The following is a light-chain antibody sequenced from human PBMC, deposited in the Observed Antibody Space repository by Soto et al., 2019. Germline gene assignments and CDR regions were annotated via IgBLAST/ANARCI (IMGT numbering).Light chain of an antibody. CDR3: QHHHSYSQT. CDR2: GAS. CDR1: QSIRHY. J-gene: IGKJ1*01. Sequence: DIQMTQSPPTLSASVGDRVTITCRASQSIRHYLAWYQQMPGKAPKLLIYGASTLQSGVPSRFSGSGSGTAFTLTIISLQPDDFRTYFCQHHHSYSQTFGQGTKVEIK. V-gene: IGKV1-5*01.